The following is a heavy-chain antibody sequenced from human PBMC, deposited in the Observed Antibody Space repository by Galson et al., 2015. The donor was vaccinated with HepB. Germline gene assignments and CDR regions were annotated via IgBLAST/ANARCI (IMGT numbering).Heavy chain of an antibody. CDR3: AKPGAGGAGAFHFYYLDV. J-gene: IGHJ6*03. CDR1: GFNFSPYS. D-gene: IGHD2-8*02. CDR2: ISGDSNYI. Sequence: SLRLSCAVSGFNFSPYSMNWVRQAPGKGLEWVSFISGDSNYIYYADSVKGRFTVSRDNAKRSFYLHMNSLRAEDTAVYYCAKPGAGGAGAFHFYYLDVWGNGTTVTVSS. V-gene: IGHV3-21*01.